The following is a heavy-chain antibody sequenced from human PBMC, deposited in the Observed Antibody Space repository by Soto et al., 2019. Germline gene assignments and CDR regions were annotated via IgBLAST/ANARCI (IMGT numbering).Heavy chain of an antibody. D-gene: IGHD3-3*01. Sequence: QVQLVQSGAEVKKPGASVKVSCKASGYTFTSYYMHWVRQAPGQGLEWMGIINPSGGSTSYAQKFQGRVTMTRDTSTSTVYMELSSLRSEDTAVYYCARGAYYDFWSGYYRGYYYYGMDVWGQGTTVTVSS. CDR2: INPSGGST. J-gene: IGHJ6*02. CDR1: GYTFTSYY. CDR3: ARGAYYDFWSGYYRGYYYYGMDV. V-gene: IGHV1-46*01.